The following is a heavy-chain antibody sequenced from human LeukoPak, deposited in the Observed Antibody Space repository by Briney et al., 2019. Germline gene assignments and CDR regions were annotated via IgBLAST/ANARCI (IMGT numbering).Heavy chain of an antibody. J-gene: IGHJ3*02. CDR1: GYSFTSYW. D-gene: IGHD5-18*01. CDR3: ARFPNLGYSYGYDAFDI. CDR2: IYPGDSDT. V-gene: IGHV5-51*01. Sequence: KDGESLKISCKGSGYSFTSYWIGWVRQVPGKGLEWMGIIYPGDSDTRYSPSFQGQVTISADKSISTAYLQWSSLKASDTAMYYCARFPNLGYSYGYDAFDIWGQGTMVTVSS.